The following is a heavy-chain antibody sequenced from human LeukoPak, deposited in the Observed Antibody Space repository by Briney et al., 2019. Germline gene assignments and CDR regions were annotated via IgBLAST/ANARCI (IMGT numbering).Heavy chain of an antibody. CDR3: ANHCSGGTCYRYYFDH. Sequence: PSETLSLTCTVSGAXISSGGYYWSWLRQHPAKGLKWIGYIYYTGSTYYNPSLKSRVTMSVDTSKNQFSLTLSSVTAVDTGVYYCANHCSGGTCYRYYFDHWGQGTLVTVSA. CDR2: IYYTGST. J-gene: IGHJ4*02. CDR1: GAXISSGGYY. D-gene: IGHD2-15*01. V-gene: IGHV4-31*03.